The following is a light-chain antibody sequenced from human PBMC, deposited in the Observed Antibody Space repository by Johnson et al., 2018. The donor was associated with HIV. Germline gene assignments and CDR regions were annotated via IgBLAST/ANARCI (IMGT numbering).Light chain of an antibody. CDR2: DNH. J-gene: IGLJ1*01. V-gene: IGLV1-51*01. CDR1: SSNIGKNY. Sequence: QAVLTQPPSVSAAPGQKVTISCSGSSSNIGKNYVSWYQQLPGTAPKLLIFDNHKRPSGIPDRFSGYKSGTSATLGITGLQTGDEADYYCGTWDSSLSAYVFGTGTKVTVL. CDR3: GTWDSSLSAYV.